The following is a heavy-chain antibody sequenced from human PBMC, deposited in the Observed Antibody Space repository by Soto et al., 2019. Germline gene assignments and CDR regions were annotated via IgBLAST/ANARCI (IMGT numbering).Heavy chain of an antibody. CDR3: ARGGQDFWSGPFDY. D-gene: IGHD3-3*01. CDR2: IDTSGST. Sequence: SETLSLTCSVSGGSISNYYCNWIRQPAGKGLEWIGRIDTSGSTNYNPSLKSRVTMSVDTSKQEFSLKLSSVTAADTALYYCARGGQDFWSGPFDYWGRGALVTVSS. V-gene: IGHV4-4*07. CDR1: GGSISNYY. J-gene: IGHJ4*02.